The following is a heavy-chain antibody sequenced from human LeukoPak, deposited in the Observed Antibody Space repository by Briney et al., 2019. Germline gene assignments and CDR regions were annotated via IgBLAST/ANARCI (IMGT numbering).Heavy chain of an antibody. CDR2: MNPNSGNT. V-gene: IGHV1-8*01. Sequence: ASVKVSCKASGYTFTSYDINWVRQATGQGLEWMGWMNPNSGNTGYAQKFQGRVTMTRDTSISTAYMELSSLRSEDTAVYYCARVHGGYNYANWSDPWGQGTLVTVSS. CDR1: GYTFTSYD. D-gene: IGHD5-18*01. CDR3: ARVHGGYNYANWSDP. J-gene: IGHJ5*02.